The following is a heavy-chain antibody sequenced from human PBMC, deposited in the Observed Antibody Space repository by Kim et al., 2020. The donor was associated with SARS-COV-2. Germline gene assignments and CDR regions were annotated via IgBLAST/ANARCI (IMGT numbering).Heavy chain of an antibody. V-gene: IGHV3-74*01. J-gene: IGHJ5*02. CDR1: GFTFSKYW. CDR2: SNEDGSIT. Sequence: GGSLRLSCAASGFTFSKYWMHWVRQVPGEGLVWVSRSNEDGSITNYADSVRGRFTISRDNARSTLYLQMNSVGAEDTALYYCARDLSGSDDLWGQGTLVT. CDR3: ARDLSGSDDL. D-gene: IGHD5-12*01.